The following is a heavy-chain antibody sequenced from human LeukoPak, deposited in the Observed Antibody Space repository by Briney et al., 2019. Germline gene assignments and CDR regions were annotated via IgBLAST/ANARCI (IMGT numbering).Heavy chain of an antibody. CDR3: ARGSGSYQESQFDY. Sequence: GGSLRLSCAASGSTFSDYYMSWIRQAPGKGLEWVSYISSTGSTKYYADSVKGRFTISRDNAKNSLYLQMNSLRGEDTAVYYCARGSGSYQESQFDYWGQGTLVTVSS. CDR1: GSTFSDYY. J-gene: IGHJ4*02. CDR2: ISSTGSTK. V-gene: IGHV3-11*01. D-gene: IGHD1-26*01.